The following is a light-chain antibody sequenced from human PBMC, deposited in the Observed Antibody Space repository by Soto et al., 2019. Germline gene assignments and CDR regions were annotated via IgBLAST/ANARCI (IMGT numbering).Light chain of an antibody. J-gene: IGLJ2*01. CDR3: SSYTGSSTSVI. CDR2: DVS. CDR1: SSDVGTYNY. Sequence: QSALTQPASVSGSPGQSITISCTGTSSDVGTYNYVSWYQQHPGKAPKVVIYDVSNRPSGVSNRFSGSKSGNTASLTISGLQAEDEADYYCSSYTGSSTSVIFGGGTKLTVL. V-gene: IGLV2-14*03.